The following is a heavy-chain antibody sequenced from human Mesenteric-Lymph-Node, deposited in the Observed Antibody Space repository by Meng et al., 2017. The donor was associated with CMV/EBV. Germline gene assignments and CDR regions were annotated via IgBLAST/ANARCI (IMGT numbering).Heavy chain of an antibody. CDR2: IYSGGST. J-gene: IGHJ3*02. CDR1: GFTVSSHY. Sequence: GESLKISCAASGFTVSSHYMIWVRQAPGKGLEWVSVIYSGGSTYYTDSVKGRFTISRDNSKNTLYLQMNSLRAEDTAVYYCATDSSGYSIDGLDIWGQGTMVTVSS. CDR3: ATDSSGYSIDGLDI. V-gene: IGHV3-53*01. D-gene: IGHD3-22*01.